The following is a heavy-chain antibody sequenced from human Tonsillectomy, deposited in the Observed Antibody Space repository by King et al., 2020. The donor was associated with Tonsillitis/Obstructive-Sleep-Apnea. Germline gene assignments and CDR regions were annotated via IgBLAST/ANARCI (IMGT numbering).Heavy chain of an antibody. Sequence: VQLQQWGAGLLKPSETLSLTCAVYAGSFSGYFWSWIRQPPGKGLEWIGEIDHGGSTNYNPSLKSRVTLSVDTSKSQFSLKLSSVTAADTAVYYCAREGVEYSYGMDVWGQGITVTVSS. CDR1: AGSFSGYF. D-gene: IGHD2/OR15-2a*01. CDR3: AREGVEYSYGMDV. CDR2: IDHGGST. V-gene: IGHV4-34*01. J-gene: IGHJ6*02.